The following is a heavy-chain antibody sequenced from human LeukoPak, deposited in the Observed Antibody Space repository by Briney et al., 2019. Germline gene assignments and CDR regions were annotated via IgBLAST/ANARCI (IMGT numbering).Heavy chain of an antibody. CDR2: ISSSSSYT. J-gene: IGHJ3*02. CDR1: GFTFSDYY. V-gene: IGHV3-11*05. Sequence: AGTLRLSCAASGFTFSDYYMSWIRQAPGKGLEWVSYISSSSSYTNYADSVKGRFTISRDNAKNSLYLQMNSLRAEDTAVYYCARECGGDCYDSPNPDAFDIWGQGTMVTVSS. CDR3: ARECGGDCYDSPNPDAFDI. D-gene: IGHD2-21*02.